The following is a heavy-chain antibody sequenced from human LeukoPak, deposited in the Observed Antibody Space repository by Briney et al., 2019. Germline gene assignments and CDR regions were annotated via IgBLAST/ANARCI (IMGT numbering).Heavy chain of an antibody. J-gene: IGHJ4*02. CDR3: ARSPDSSSRAIDY. CDR2: IIPIFGTA. CDR1: GGTFSSYA. D-gene: IGHD6-6*01. V-gene: IGHV1-69*13. Sequence: SVKVSCKASGGTFSSYAISWVRQAPGQGLEWMGGIIPIFGTANYAQKFQGRVTITADESTSTAYMELSSLRSEDTAVYYCARSPDSSSRAIDYWGQGTLVTVSS.